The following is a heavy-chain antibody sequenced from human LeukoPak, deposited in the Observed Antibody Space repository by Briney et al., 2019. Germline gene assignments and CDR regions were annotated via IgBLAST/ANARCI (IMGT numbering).Heavy chain of an antibody. Sequence: GESLKISCKGSGYSFTSYWIGWVRQMPGKGLEWMGIIYPGDSDTRYSPSFQGQVTISADKSISTAYLQWSSLKASDTAMYYCARLPSYYDILTGYPLYYFDYWSQGTLVTVSS. CDR1: GYSFTSYW. D-gene: IGHD3-9*01. CDR2: IYPGDSDT. V-gene: IGHV5-51*01. J-gene: IGHJ4*02. CDR3: ARLPSYYDILTGYPLYYFDY.